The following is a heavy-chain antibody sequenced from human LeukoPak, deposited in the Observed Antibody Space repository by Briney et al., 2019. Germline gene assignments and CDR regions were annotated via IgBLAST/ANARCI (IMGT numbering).Heavy chain of an antibody. CDR3: AADSSSRDY. Sequence: NSSETLSLTCAVYGRSFSGYCWSWIRQPPGKGLEWIGEINHSGSTNYNPSLKSRVTISVDTSKNQFSLKLSSVTAADTAVYYCAADSSSRDYWGQGTLVTVSS. CDR2: INHSGST. V-gene: IGHV4-34*01. D-gene: IGHD6-6*01. CDR1: GRSFSGYC. J-gene: IGHJ4*02.